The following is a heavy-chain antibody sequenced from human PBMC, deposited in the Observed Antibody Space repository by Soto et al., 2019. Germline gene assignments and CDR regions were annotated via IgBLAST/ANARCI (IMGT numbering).Heavy chain of an antibody. D-gene: IGHD3-10*01. Sequence: SLTRSVACSVGDGCSSRWYGSRIRQPPGKGLEWIGYIYYSGSTNYNPSLKSRVTISVDTSKNQFSLKLSSVTAADTAVYYCARGDPLLWFGAKVYYGMALRGQGTTVPVSS. J-gene: IGHJ6*02. CDR1: DGCSSRWY. CDR2: IYYSGST. V-gene: IGHV4-59*01. CDR3: ARGDPLLWFGAKVYYGMAL.